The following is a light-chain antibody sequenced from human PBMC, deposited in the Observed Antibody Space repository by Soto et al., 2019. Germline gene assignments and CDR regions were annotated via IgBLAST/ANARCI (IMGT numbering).Light chain of an antibody. Sequence: DIQMTQCPSTLSASVGDIVTITCRASQSIGRWLAWYQQKPGKAPRLLIHDVSTLQSGVPSRFSGSGSGTEFTLTISSLQPDDFASYYCLQYDSRYTFGHGTKVDI. CDR2: DVS. CDR1: QSIGRW. CDR3: LQYDSRYT. V-gene: IGKV1-5*01. J-gene: IGKJ2*01.